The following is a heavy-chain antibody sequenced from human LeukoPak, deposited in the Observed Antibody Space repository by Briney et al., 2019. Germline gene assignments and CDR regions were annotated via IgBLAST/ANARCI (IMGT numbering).Heavy chain of an antibody. CDR3: ARAQQLVNWYFDL. CDR2: IYHSGST. Sequence: SETLSLTCTVSGGSMTSNTYYWGWIRQPPGKGLEWIGSIYHSGSTYYNPSLKSRVTISVDTSKNQFSLKLSSVTAADTAVYYCARAQQLVNWYFDLWGRGTLVTVSS. V-gene: IGHV4-39*07. J-gene: IGHJ2*01. D-gene: IGHD6-13*01. CDR1: GGSMTSNTYY.